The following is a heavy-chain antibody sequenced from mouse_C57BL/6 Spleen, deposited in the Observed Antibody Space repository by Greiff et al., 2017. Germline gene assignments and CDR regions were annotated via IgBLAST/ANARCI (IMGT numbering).Heavy chain of an antibody. CDR3: ARRDSQGYFDV. J-gene: IGHJ1*03. CDR1: GYTFTSYW. Sequence: VQLQQSGAELVRPGTSVKLSCKASGYTFTSYWMHWVKQRPGQGLEWIGVIDPSDSYTNYNQKFKGKATLTVDTSSSTAYMQLSSLTSEDSAVXYCARRDSQGYFDVWGTGTTVTVSS. V-gene: IGHV1-59*01. CDR2: IDPSDSYT. D-gene: IGHD3-2*02.